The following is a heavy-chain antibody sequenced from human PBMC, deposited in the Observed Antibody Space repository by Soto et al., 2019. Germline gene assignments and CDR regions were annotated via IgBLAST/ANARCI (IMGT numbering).Heavy chain of an antibody. CDR3: ANLGMSPTVADY. D-gene: IGHD4-17*01. CDR2: IYHSGGT. J-gene: IGHJ4*02. CDR1: GGNISSLSNW. Sequence: PSETQPLTYAVSGGNISSLSNWWIWVRQPPGKGLEWIGEIYHSGGTNYNPPLKSRVTISVDKSKSQFSLKLNSVTAADTAVYYCANLGMSPTVADYWGEGTLVTVSS. V-gene: IGHV4-4*02.